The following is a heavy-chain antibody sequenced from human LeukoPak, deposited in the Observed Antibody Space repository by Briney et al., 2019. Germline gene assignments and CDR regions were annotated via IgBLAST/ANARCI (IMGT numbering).Heavy chain of an antibody. D-gene: IGHD6-19*01. CDR2: ISGSGGAT. V-gene: IGHV3-23*01. Sequence: PGGTLRLSCAASGFTFNTYGMSWVRQAPGKGLEWVSGISGSGGATYYADSVKGRFTISRDDPHNTLYLQMNSLRAEDTAVYYCAKDPGSGSMGDYWGQGTLVTVSS. J-gene: IGHJ4*02. CDR3: AKDPGSGSMGDY. CDR1: GFTFNTYG.